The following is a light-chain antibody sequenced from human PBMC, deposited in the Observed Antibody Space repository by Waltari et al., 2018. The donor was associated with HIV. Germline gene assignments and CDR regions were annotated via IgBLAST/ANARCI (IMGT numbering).Light chain of an antibody. CDR2: RNH. CDR3: ATWDDSLSGVL. Sequence: SVLTHPPSASGTPGHPVTLSSSGSCSHFVGHYVFWYQQLPGTAPKLLMHRNHQRPSGVPDRFSDSTSGTSASLAISGLRSEDEADYYCATWDDSLSGVLFGGGTKLTVL. V-gene: IGLV1-47*01. J-gene: IGLJ2*01. CDR1: CSHFVGHY.